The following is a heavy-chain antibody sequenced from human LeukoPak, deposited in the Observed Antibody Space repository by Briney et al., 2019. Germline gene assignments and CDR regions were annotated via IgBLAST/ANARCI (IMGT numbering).Heavy chain of an antibody. V-gene: IGHV3-7*01. Sequence: GGSLRLSCAASGFTFSRYWMSWVRQAPGKGLEWVANIKEDGGEKFHVDSVKGRFTISRDNAKNSLYLQMNSLRAEDTAVYYCARDYGGSSPFDYWGQGTLVTVSS. D-gene: IGHD4-23*01. CDR1: GFTFSRYW. CDR3: ARDYGGSSPFDY. CDR2: IKEDGGEK. J-gene: IGHJ4*02.